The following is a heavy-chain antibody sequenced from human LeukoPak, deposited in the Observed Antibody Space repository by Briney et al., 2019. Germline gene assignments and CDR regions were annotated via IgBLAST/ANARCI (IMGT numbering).Heavy chain of an antibody. J-gene: IGHJ4*02. CDR2: ISSSSNYI. CDR1: GLTFSSYS. V-gene: IGHV3-21*01. Sequence: GGSLRLSCAASGLTFSSYSMNWVRQAPGKGPEWVSSISSSSNYIYYADSVKGRFTISRDNGKNSLYLQMNSLRAEDTSVYYCARVPHAMVRGVIITEFYFDYWGQGTLVTVSS. D-gene: IGHD3-10*01. CDR3: ARVPHAMVRGVIITEFYFDY.